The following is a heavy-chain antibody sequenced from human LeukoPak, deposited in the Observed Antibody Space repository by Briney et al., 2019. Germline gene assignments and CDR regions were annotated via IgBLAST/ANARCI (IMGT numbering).Heavy chain of an antibody. V-gene: IGHV1-3*01. D-gene: IGHD3-10*01. CDR3: ARCRITMVRGVIIPFDY. J-gene: IGHJ4*02. Sequence: KFQGRVTITRDTSASIAYMDLTSLRSEDTAVYYCARCRITMVRGVIIPFDYWGQGTLVTVSS.